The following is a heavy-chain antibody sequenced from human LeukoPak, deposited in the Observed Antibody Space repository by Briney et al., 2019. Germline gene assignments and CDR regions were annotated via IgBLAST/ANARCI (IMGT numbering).Heavy chain of an antibody. D-gene: IGHD5-24*01. Sequence: PSETLSLTCAVYGGSFSGYYWSWIRQPPGKGLEWIGEINHSGSTNYNPSLKSRVTISVDTSKNQFSLKLSSVTAADTAVYYCAREMATIFFKPGNAFDIWGQGTMVTVSS. CDR1: GGSFSGYY. CDR3: AREMATIFFKPGNAFDI. J-gene: IGHJ3*02. CDR2: INHSGST. V-gene: IGHV4-34*01.